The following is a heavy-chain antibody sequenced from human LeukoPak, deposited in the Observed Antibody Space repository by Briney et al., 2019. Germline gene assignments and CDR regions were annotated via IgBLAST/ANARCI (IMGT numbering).Heavy chain of an antibody. J-gene: IGHJ4*02. V-gene: IGHV3-11*01. D-gene: IGHD3-10*01. CDR1: GFSLSDYY. Sequence: PGGSLRLSCAASGFSLSDYYMSWVRQAPGKQLEWISYITTSGSSTDYADSVKGRFTISRDNAKNSVVLQMDSLRAEDTAVYYCTRERQGSYHAFESWGQGTLVSVSS. CDR3: TRERQGSYHAFES. CDR2: ITTSGSST.